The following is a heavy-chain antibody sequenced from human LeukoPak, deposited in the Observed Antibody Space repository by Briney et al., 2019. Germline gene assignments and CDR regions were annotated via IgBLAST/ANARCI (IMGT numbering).Heavy chain of an antibody. CDR3: ARVVSNYYFDY. CDR1: GGSISSGGYS. CDR2: IYHSGST. Sequence: PSETLSLTCAVSGGSISSGGYSWSWIRQPPGKGLEWIGYIYHSGSTYYNPSLKSRVTISVDRSKNQFSLKLSSVTAADTAVYYCARVVSNYYFDYWGQRTLVTVSS. V-gene: IGHV4-30-2*01. D-gene: IGHD4-11*01. J-gene: IGHJ4*02.